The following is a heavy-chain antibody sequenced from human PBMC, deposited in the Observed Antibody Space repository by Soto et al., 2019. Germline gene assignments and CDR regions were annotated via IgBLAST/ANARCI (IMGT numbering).Heavy chain of an antibody. CDR3: AKARGYCSSTSCYEEVRDAFDI. D-gene: IGHD2-2*01. CDR2: ISGSGGST. CDR1: GFTFSSYA. V-gene: IGHV3-23*01. J-gene: IGHJ3*02. Sequence: GGSLRLSCAASGFTFSSYAMSWVRQAPGKGLEWVSAISGSGGSTYYADSVKGRFTISRDNSKNTLYLQMNSLRAEDTAVYYCAKARGYCSSTSCYEEVRDAFDIWGQGTMVTVSS.